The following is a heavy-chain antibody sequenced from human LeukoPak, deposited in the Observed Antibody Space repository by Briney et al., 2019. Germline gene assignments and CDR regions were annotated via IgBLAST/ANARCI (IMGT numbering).Heavy chain of an antibody. D-gene: IGHD2-15*01. CDR2: ISVYNGNT. CDR3: ASPYCSGGTCYAHDAFDI. Sequence: GASVKVSCKASGYTFTSYGISWVRQAPGQGLEWMGWISVYNGNTNYAQELQGRVTMTTDTSTSTAYMELRSLRSDDTAVYYCASPYCSGGTCYAHDAFDIWGQGTMVTVSS. CDR1: GYTFTSYG. V-gene: IGHV1-18*01. J-gene: IGHJ3*02.